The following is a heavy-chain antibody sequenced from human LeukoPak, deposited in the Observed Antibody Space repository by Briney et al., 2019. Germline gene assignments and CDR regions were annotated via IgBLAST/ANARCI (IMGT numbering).Heavy chain of an antibody. J-gene: IGHJ4*02. CDR2: IRYDGTNT. CDR1: GFTFTTYG. Sequence: GGSLRLSCAASGFTFTTYGIHWVRQAPGKGLEWVSLIRYDGTNTIYADSVRGRFTISRDNSKNTLYLQMNSLRAEDTAGYYWSKDSGGGYDYFDYWGQGTLVTVSS. V-gene: IGHV3-30*02. CDR3: SKDSGGGYDYFDY. D-gene: IGHD3-10*01.